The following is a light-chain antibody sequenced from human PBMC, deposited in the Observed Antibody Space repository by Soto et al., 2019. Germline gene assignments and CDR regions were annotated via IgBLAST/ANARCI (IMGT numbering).Light chain of an antibody. CDR3: QQYHTTLTT. J-gene: IGKJ1*01. CDR2: WSS. CDR1: QSILYSSNNKSS. V-gene: IGKV4-1*01. Sequence: DIVMTQSPDSLAVSLGERVTINCKSSQSILYSSNNKSSLAWYQQQPGQPPKLLIYWSSTREFGVPDRFSGSGSGTDFALTISSLQAEDVAVFYCQQYHTTLTTLGQGTKVEIK.